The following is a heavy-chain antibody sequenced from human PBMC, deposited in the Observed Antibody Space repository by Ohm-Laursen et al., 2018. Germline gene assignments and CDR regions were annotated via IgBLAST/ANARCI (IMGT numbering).Heavy chain of an antibody. CDR1: GYSISSGFY. CDR3: ARAAYAGNSHFDY. CDR2: IYHSGNT. J-gene: IGHJ4*02. D-gene: IGHD4-23*01. Sequence: SETLSLTCRVSGYSISSGFYWGWIRQPPGKGLECIGSIYHSGNTYYNPSLKSRVTISVDTSKNQFSLKMNSVTAADTAVYYCARAAYAGNSHFDYWGQGTLVTVSS. V-gene: IGHV4-38-2*02.